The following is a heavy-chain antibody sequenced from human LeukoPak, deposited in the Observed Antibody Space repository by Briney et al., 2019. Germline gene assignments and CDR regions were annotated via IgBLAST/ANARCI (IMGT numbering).Heavy chain of an antibody. CDR3: AREYISGPKQTDAFDI. J-gene: IGHJ3*02. CDR2: ISGDEIWT. Sequence: PGGSLRLSCAASGFTLSNHWMHWVRQAPGKGLVWVSRISGDEIWTSYADSVKGRFLISRDNAKDTLYLQMNSLRTEDTAVYYCAREYISGPKQTDAFDIWGQGTMVTVSS. V-gene: IGHV3-74*01. D-gene: IGHD3-22*01. CDR1: GFTLSNHW.